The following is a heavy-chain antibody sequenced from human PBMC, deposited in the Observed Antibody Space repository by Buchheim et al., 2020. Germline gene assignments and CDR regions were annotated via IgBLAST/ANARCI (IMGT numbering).Heavy chain of an antibody. D-gene: IGHD1-26*01. Sequence: QVQLVESGGGLVKPGGSLRLSCAASGFSFSDYYMNWIRQAPGKGLEWVSYISKGGDTTNYADSVKGRFTITRDTAKNSLYLQINNRRAGDTAVYYCARIRGSYACDDWGQGTL. CDR1: GFSFSDYY. V-gene: IGHV3-11*01. J-gene: IGHJ4*02. CDR3: ARIRGSYACDD. CDR2: ISKGGDTT.